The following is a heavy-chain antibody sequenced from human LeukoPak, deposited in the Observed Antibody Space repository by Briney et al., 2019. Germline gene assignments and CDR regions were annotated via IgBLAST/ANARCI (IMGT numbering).Heavy chain of an antibody. D-gene: IGHD3-3*01. Sequence: SGGSLRLSCAASGFSFSIYDIHWVRQAPGKGLEWVAFIRYDGSNKNYADSVKGRFTISRDNFMSTVYLQMNSLRAEDTAVYYCAKDRQTITIFGVVNTPRANFDYWGQGTLVTVSS. CDR2: IRYDGSNK. J-gene: IGHJ4*02. CDR3: AKDRQTITIFGVVNTPRANFDY. CDR1: GFSFSIYD. V-gene: IGHV3-30*02.